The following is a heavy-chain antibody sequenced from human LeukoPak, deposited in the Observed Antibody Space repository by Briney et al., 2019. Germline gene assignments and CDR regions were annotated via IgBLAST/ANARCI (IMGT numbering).Heavy chain of an antibody. CDR2: IYPVDSGT. J-gene: IGHJ4*02. D-gene: IGHD2-8*02. CDR1: GYSFTSYW. CDR3: VRHVTGGVDY. Sequence: GEPLQISCKSSGYSFTSYWNGWVRQMPGKGLEWMGIIYPVDSGTRYSPSFQGQVTISADKSISTAYLQWSSLKASDTAMYYCVRHVTGGVDYWGQGTLVTVSS. V-gene: IGHV5-51*01.